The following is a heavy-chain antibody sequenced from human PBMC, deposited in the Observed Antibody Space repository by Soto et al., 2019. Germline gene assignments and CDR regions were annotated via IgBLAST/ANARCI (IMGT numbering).Heavy chain of an antibody. CDR1: GGTFSDYA. Sequence: QVQLVQSGAEVRKSGSSVKVSCKAAGGTFSDYALSWVRQAPGQGLEWMGGIIPMFATTNYAPKFQGRVTITADDSANTAHMELSSLKAEDTAVYYCARGRGIGFSSTWNIYWYYNIDVWGQGTTVTVSS. J-gene: IGHJ6*02. CDR2: IIPMFATT. D-gene: IGHD6-13*01. V-gene: IGHV1-69*01. CDR3: ARGRGIGFSSTWNIYWYYNIDV.